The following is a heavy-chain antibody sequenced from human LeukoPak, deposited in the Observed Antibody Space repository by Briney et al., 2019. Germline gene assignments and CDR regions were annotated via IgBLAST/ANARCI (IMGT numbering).Heavy chain of an antibody. J-gene: IGHJ4*02. CDR2: TYYRSKWYN. Sequence: SQTLSLTCAISGDTVSSNSATWNWIRQSPSRGLEWLGRTYYRSKWYNDYAESVKSRITINPDTSKNQFSLQLNSVTPEDTAVYYCARDTEWELLTFDYWGQGTLVTVSS. D-gene: IGHD1-26*01. V-gene: IGHV6-1*01. CDR3: ARDTEWELLTFDY. CDR1: GDTVSSNSAT.